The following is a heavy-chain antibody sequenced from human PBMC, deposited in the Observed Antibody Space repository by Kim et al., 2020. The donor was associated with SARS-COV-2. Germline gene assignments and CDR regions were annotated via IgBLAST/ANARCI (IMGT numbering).Heavy chain of an antibody. J-gene: IGHJ3*01. D-gene: IGHD2-2*01. CDR3: ARDWEHYCSSTSCPPRV. V-gene: IGHV3-33*01. CDR2: IWYDGSNK. Sequence: GGSLRLSCAASGFTFSSYGMHWVRQAPGKGLEWVAVIWYDGSNKYYADSVKGRFTISRDNSKNTLYLQMNSLRAEDTAVYYCARDWEHYCSSTSCPPRVWGQGTMVTVSS. CDR1: GFTFSSYG.